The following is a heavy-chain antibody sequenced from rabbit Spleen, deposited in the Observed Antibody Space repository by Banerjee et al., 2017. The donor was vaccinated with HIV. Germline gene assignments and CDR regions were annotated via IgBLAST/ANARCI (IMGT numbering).Heavy chain of an antibody. CDR1: GIDFSSNYW. Sequence: QSLEESRGDLVKPGASLTLTCKASGIDFSSNYWICWVRQAPGKGLEWIGCINRGSGSAYYASWAKGRFSISRSTSLNTVTLQMTSLTAADTATYFCARDLSSSGWSDFALWGQGTLVTVS. D-gene: IGHD4-1*01. CDR3: ARDLSSSGWSDFAL. CDR2: INRGSGSA. J-gene: IGHJ4*01. V-gene: IGHV1S43*01.